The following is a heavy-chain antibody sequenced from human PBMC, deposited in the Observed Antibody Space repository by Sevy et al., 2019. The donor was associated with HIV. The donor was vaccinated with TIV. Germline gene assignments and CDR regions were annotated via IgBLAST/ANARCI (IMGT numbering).Heavy chain of an antibody. CDR3: VSPPPFGRSTSGPFTAFDV. Sequence: GGSLRLSCTASGFNVRDYYMTWIRQSPGKAPRWVSCITTGGTRYHEESVRGRFTISRDNAKNSRFLQMDSQPADDTAVDNCVSPPPFGRSTSGPFTAFDVWGRGTMVTVSS. D-gene: IGHD2-8*01. V-gene: IGHV3-11*01. CDR2: ITTGGTR. J-gene: IGHJ3*01. CDR1: GFNVRDYY.